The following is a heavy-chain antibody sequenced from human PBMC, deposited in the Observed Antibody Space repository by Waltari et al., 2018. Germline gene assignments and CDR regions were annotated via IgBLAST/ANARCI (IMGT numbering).Heavy chain of an antibody. Sequence: EVQLVESGGGLVKPGGSLRLSCAASGFSFSNYDMAWVRQAPGKGLEWVSGIRNSGGNTYYGDSVKGRFAISRDNSRNTLHLQMNGLRAEDTAIYYCTSWRVVAGTGWFDSWGQGTLVTVSS. CDR3: TSWRVVAGTGWFDS. J-gene: IGHJ5*01. V-gene: IGHV3-23*04. D-gene: IGHD2-15*01. CDR1: GFSFSNYD. CDR2: IRNSGGNT.